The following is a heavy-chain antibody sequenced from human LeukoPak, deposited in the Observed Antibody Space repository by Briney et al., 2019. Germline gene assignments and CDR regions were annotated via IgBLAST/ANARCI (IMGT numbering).Heavy chain of an antibody. J-gene: IGHJ4*02. V-gene: IGHV3-23*01. CDR2: ISGSGGST. CDR3: AKDRSPTVTTDQTRDY. CDR1: GFTFSSYA. Sequence: PGGSLRLSCAASGFTFSSYAMSWVRQAPGKGLEWVSAISGSGGSTYYADSVKGRFTISRDNSKNTLYLQMNGLRAEDTAVYYCAKDRSPTVTTDQTRDYWGQGTLVTVSS. D-gene: IGHD4-17*01.